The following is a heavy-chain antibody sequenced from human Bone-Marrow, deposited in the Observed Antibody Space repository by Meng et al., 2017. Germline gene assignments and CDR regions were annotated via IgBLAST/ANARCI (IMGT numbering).Heavy chain of an antibody. D-gene: IGHD3-10*01. CDR3: ARAPHPGRGAEYYFDY. CDR1: GFTFSSSW. J-gene: IGHJ4*02. CDR2: ISSSSSYI. V-gene: IGHV3-21*01. Sequence: GESLKISCAASGFTFSSSWMHWVRQAPGKGLEWVSSISSSSSYIYYADSVKGRFTISRDSAKNSLYLQMNSLRAEDTAVYYCARAPHPGRGAEYYFDYWGQGTLVTVSS.